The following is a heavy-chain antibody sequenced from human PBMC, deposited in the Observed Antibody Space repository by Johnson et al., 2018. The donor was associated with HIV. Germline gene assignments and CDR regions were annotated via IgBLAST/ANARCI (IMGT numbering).Heavy chain of an antibody. CDR2: ISYDGSNN. CDR3: AREEGIVVVSHAFDI. Sequence: QVQLMESGGGVVQPGRSLRLSCAASGFTFSSYAMHWVRQAPGKGLEWVAVISYDGSNNYYADSVKCRFPISRDNSNNTLYLQMNSLRSEDTAVYYCAREEGIVVVSHAFDIWGQGTMVTVSS. J-gene: IGHJ3*02. D-gene: IGHD3-22*01. CDR1: GFTFSSYA. V-gene: IGHV3-30-3*01.